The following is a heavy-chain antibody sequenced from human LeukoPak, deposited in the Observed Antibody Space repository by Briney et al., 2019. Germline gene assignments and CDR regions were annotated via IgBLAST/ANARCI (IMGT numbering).Heavy chain of an antibody. CDR2: IYTSGST. D-gene: IGHD3-22*01. Sequence: SETLSLTCTVSGGSFSSYYWSRIRQPAGKGLEWIGRIYTSGSTNSNPSLKSRVTMSVDTSKNQFSLNLSSVTAADTAVYYCARSMDYYDSRGYSFDYWGQGTLVTVSS. V-gene: IGHV4-4*07. J-gene: IGHJ4*02. CDR3: ARSMDYYDSRGYSFDY. CDR1: GGSFSSYY.